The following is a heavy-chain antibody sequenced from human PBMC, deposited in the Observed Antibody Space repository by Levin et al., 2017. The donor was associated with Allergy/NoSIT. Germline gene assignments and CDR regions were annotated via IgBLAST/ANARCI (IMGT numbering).Heavy chain of an antibody. V-gene: IGHV1-69*06. CDR2: IMPLYGTA. Sequence: SVKVSCKASGDTFSSHPINWVRQAPGQGLDWMGGIMPLYGTANYAQKFQGRVTITADKSTSTVYMELSSLTSEDTAVYYCARPYSSAYYSKSFDMWGQGTVVTVSS. CDR3: ARPYSSAYYSKSFDM. D-gene: IGHD6-19*01. CDR1: GDTFSSHP. J-gene: IGHJ3*02.